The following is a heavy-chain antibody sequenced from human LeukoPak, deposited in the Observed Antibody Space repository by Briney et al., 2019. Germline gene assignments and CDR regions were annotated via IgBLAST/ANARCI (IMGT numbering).Heavy chain of an antibody. CDR3: ARAPAYYYYYYYMDV. CDR2: INPNSGGT. D-gene: IGHD3-16*01. J-gene: IGHJ6*03. CDR1: GYTFTGYY. Sequence: ASVKVSCKASGYTFTGYYMHWVRQAPGQGLEWMGWINPNSGGTNYAQKFQGRVTMTRDTSISTAYMELSRLRSDDTAVYYCARAPAYYYYYYYMDVWGKGTTVTVSS. V-gene: IGHV1-2*02.